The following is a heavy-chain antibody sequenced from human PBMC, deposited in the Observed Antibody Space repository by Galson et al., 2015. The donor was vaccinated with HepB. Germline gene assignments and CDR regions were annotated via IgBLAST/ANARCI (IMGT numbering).Heavy chain of an antibody. CDR1: GYSFTSYW. CDR2: IYPGDSDT. D-gene: IGHD5-12*01. CDR3: ARRRKWRYSGSIRWDYGMDV. V-gene: IGHV5-51*01. J-gene: IGHJ6*02. Sequence: QSGAEVKKPGESPKISCKGSGYSFTSYWIGWVRQMPGKGLEWMGIIYPGDSDTRYSPSFQGQVTISADKSISTAYLQWSSLKASDTAMYYCARRRKWRYSGSIRWDYGMDVWGQGTTVTVSS.